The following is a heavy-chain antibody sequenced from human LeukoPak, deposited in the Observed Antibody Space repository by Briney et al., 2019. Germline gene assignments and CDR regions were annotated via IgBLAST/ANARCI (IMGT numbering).Heavy chain of an antibody. CDR3: ARPLYDSSGTAAFDI. D-gene: IGHD3-22*01. J-gene: IGHJ3*02. V-gene: IGHV1-2*02. CDR1: GYTFTGYY. CDR2: INPNSGGT. Sequence: ASVKVSCKASGYTFTGYYMHWVRQAPGQGLEWMGWINPNSGGTNYAQKFQGRVTMTRDTSISTAYMELSRLRSDDTAVYYCARPLYDSSGTAAFDIWGQGTMVTVSS.